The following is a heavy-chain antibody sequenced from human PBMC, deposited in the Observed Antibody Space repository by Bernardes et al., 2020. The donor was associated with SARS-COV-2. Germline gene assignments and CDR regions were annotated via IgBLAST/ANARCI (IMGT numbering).Heavy chain of an antibody. CDR2: INAGNGNT. Sequence: ASVKVSCKASGYTFTSYAMHWVRQAPGQRLEWMGWINAGNGNTKYSQKFQGRVTITRDTSASTAYMELSSLRSEDTAVYYCARLTIAVAGPPYFDYWGQGTLVTVSS. D-gene: IGHD6-19*01. J-gene: IGHJ4*02. CDR1: GYTFTSYA. V-gene: IGHV1-3*01. CDR3: ARLTIAVAGPPYFDY.